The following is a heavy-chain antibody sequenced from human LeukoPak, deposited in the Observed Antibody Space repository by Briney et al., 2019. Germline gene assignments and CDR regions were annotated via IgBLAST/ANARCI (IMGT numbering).Heavy chain of an antibody. CDR2: ISYDGSNE. CDR1: GFTFSSYG. Sequence: GGSLRLSCAASGFTFSSYGIHWVRQAPGKGLEWVALISYDGSNEYYGDSVRGRFAISRDNSKNTVYLQMNSLRSEDTAVYYCAGAQKWSTFDYWGQGTVVTVSS. V-gene: IGHV3-30*19. J-gene: IGHJ4*02. D-gene: IGHD2-8*01. CDR3: AGAQKWSTFDY.